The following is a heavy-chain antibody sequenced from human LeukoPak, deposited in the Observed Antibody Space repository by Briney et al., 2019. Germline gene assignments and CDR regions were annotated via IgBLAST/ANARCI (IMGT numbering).Heavy chain of an antibody. D-gene: IGHD6-13*01. CDR2: ISYDGSNK. CDR3: AREAGYSSSFQPGGAYYYYYMDV. Sequence: RSXRLSCAASGFTFSSYAMHWVRQAPGKGLEWVAVISYDGSNKYYADSVKGRFTISRDNSKNTLYLQMNSLRAEDTAVYYCAREAGYSSSFQPGGAYYYYYMDVWGKGTTVTVSS. J-gene: IGHJ6*03. CDR1: GFTFSSYA. V-gene: IGHV3-30-3*01.